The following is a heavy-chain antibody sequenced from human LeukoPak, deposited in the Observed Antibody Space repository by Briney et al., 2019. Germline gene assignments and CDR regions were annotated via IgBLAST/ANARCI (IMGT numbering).Heavy chain of an antibody. CDR2: INHSGST. CDR3: ARILGYCSGGSCYSAYYYYYMDV. Sequence: SETLSLTCAVYGGSFSGYYWSWIRQPPGKGLEWIGEINHSGSTNYNPSLKSRVTISVDTSKNQFSLKLSSVTAADTAVYYCARILGYCSGGSCYSAYYYYYMDVWGKGTTVTVSS. CDR1: GGSFSGYY. V-gene: IGHV4-34*01. D-gene: IGHD2-15*01. J-gene: IGHJ6*03.